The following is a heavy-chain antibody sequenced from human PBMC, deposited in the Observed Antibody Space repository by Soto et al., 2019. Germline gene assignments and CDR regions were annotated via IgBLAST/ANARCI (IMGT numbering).Heavy chain of an antibody. V-gene: IGHV1-3*01. D-gene: IGHD3-9*01. CDR2: INAGNGNT. CDR1: GYTFTSYA. Sequence: GASVKVSCKASGYTFTSYAMHWVRQAPGQRLEWMGWINAGNGNTKYSQKFQGRVTITRDTSASTAYMELSSLRSEDTAVYYCARARDILTGYPWLDPWGQGTLVTVSS. CDR3: ARARDILTGYPWLDP. J-gene: IGHJ5*02.